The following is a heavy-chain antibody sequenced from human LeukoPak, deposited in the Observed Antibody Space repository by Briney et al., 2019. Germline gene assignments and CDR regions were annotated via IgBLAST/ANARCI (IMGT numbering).Heavy chain of an antibody. CDR1: GFTVGSNY. D-gene: IGHD3-9*01. V-gene: IGHV3-53*01. J-gene: IGHJ3*02. CDR2: IYSGGRT. Sequence: GGSLRLSCAASGFTVGSNYMSWVRQAPGKGLEWVSVIYSGGRTYYADSVKGRFTISRDNSKNTLYLQMNSLRAEDTAVYYCAVILTDDAFDIWGQGTMVTVSS. CDR3: AVILTDDAFDI.